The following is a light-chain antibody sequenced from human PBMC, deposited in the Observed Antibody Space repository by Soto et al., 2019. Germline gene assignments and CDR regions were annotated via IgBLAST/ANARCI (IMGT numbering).Light chain of an antibody. V-gene: IGKV1-5*01. CDR2: DVS. J-gene: IGKJ4*01. CDR1: QSINNL. Sequence: DVQMTQSPSTLSASVGDRVTITCRASQSINNLLAWYQQKPGKAPKFLIYDVSTLESGFPSRFSGSGSGTEFTLTISSLKPEDFATYYCQQYVSYPLTFGGGTRVEIK. CDR3: QQYVSYPLT.